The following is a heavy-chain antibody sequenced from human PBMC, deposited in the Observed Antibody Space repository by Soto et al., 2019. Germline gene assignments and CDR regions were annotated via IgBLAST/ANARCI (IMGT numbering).Heavy chain of an antibody. CDR3: TKGIIRTMIPDF. CDR1: GFSFSSYS. Sequence: EVQLLESGGGLVQPGGSLRLSCGASGFSFSSYSMTWVRQTPGRGLEWVSSISGSGGATYYADSVKGRFAISRDNSENTLFLQMNSLRVEDTALYYCTKGIIRTMIPDFWGQGTLVTVSS. D-gene: IGHD3-22*01. CDR2: ISGSGGAT. J-gene: IGHJ4*02. V-gene: IGHV3-23*01.